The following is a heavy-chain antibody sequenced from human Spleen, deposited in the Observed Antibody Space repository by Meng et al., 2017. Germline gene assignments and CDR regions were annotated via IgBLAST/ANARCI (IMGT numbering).Heavy chain of an antibody. CDR3: LRGSGGSV. CDR1: GGSISSGDYY. J-gene: IGHJ1*01. CDR2: IYYSGRT. D-gene: IGHD3-10*01. V-gene: IGHV4-30-4*01. Sequence: QVQLRESGPGLVKPSQTLSLTCTVSGGSISSGDYYWTWIRQPPGKGLEWIGYIYYSGRTYYNPSLKSRVSTSIDKSKNQFSLKLTSVTAADTAVYHCLRGSGGSVWGQGTLVTVSS.